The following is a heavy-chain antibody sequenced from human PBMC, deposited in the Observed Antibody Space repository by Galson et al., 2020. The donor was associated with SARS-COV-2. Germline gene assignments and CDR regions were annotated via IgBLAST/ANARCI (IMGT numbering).Heavy chain of an antibody. J-gene: IGHJ6*02. CDR2: IHYSGTT. D-gene: IGHD3-22*01. CDR3: AYDTTGYVFGMDV. Sequence: SQTLSLTCTVSGASINSAYHYWGWIRQFPGKGLEWIGYIHYSGTTYYNPSLKSQASISLDTSKNQFSLKLSSVTAADTAVYFCAYDTTGYVFGMDVWGQGTTVTVSS. CDR1: GASINSAYHY. V-gene: IGHV4-31*01.